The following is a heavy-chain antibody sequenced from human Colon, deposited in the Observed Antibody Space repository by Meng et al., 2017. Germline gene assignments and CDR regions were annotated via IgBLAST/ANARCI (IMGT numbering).Heavy chain of an antibody. CDR3: TTRSGFYHFDY. Sequence: GGSLRLSCTAPRCSFSSYAMTWVRQAPGKGLAWVSGISGSGGDTYYADSVRGRFTISRDNSKNTVFLQMNSLTADDTAIYYCTTRSGFYHFDYWGQGTLVTVSS. D-gene: IGHD3-3*01. J-gene: IGHJ4*02. CDR2: ISGSGGDT. V-gene: IGHV3-23*01. CDR1: RCSFSSYA.